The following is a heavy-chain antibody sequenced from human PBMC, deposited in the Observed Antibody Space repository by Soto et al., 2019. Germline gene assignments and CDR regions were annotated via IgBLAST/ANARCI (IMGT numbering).Heavy chain of an antibody. CDR3: ARARYAYLDY. Sequence: QVRLQESGPGLVKPSQTLSLTCTISGGSFSNDDYYWSWIRQPPGKGLEWIGYIYYRGSTNHNPSLTSRGTLSVDTSKKQFSLTVRSVTAADTAVYYCARARYAYLDYWGQGTLVTVSS. CDR2: IYYRGST. CDR1: GGSFSNDDYY. D-gene: IGHD1-1*01. V-gene: IGHV4-30-4*01. J-gene: IGHJ4*02.